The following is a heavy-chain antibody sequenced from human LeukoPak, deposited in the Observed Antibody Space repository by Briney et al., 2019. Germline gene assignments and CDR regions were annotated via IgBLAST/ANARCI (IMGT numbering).Heavy chain of an antibody. D-gene: IGHD6-19*01. CDR2: INPNSGGT. J-gene: IGHJ3*02. CDR3: ARGQQWLVPLDAFDI. Sequence: ASVKVSCKASGYTFTGYYMHWVRQAPGQGLEWMGWINPNSGGTNYAQKFQGRVTMTRDTSISTAYMELSRLRSDDTAVYYCARGQQWLVPLDAFDIWGQGTMVTVS. V-gene: IGHV1-2*02. CDR1: GYTFTGYY.